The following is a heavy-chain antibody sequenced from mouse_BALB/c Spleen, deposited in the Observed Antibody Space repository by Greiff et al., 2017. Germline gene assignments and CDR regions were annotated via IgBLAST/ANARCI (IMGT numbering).Heavy chain of an antibody. CDR1: GDSITSGY. Sequence: EVKLVESGPSLVKPSQTLSLTCSVTGDSITSGYWNWIRKFPGNKLEYMGYISYSGSTYYNPSLKSRISITRDTSKNQYYLQLNSVTTEDTATYYCAGITTVVATNAMDYWGQGTSVTVSS. CDR3: AGITTVVATNAMDY. V-gene: IGHV3-8*02. D-gene: IGHD1-1*01. J-gene: IGHJ4*01. CDR2: ISYSGST.